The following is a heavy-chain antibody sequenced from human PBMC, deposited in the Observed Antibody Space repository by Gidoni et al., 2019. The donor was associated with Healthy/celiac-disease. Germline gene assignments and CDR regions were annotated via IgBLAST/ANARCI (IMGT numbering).Heavy chain of an antibody. V-gene: IGHV5-51*01. J-gene: IGHJ5*02. Sequence: EVQLVQSGAEVKKPGESLKISCKGSGYSFTSYWLGWVRQMPGKGLEWMGIIYPGDSDTRSSPSFQGQVTISADKSISTAYLQWSSLKASDTAMYYCARLRDYGGNSVGWFDPWGQGTLVTVSS. CDR2: IYPGDSDT. D-gene: IGHD4-17*01. CDR3: ARLRDYGGNSVGWFDP. CDR1: GYSFTSYW.